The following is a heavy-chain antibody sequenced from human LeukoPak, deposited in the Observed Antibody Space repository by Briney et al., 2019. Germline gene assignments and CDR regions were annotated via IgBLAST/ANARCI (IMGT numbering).Heavy chain of an antibody. CDR2: INHSGST. CDR3: ARKSRSWGHYYYYYMDV. J-gene: IGHJ6*03. D-gene: IGHD6-13*01. Sequence: SETLSLTCAVYGGSFSGYYWSWIRQPPGKGLEWIGEINHSGSTNYNPSLKSRVTISVDTSKNQFSLKLSSVTAADTAVYYCARKSRSWGHYYYYYMDVWGKGTTVTISS. CDR1: GGSFSGYY. V-gene: IGHV4-34*01.